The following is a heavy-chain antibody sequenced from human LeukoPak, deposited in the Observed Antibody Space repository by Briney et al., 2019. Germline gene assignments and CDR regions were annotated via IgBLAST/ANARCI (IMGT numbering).Heavy chain of an antibody. J-gene: IGHJ4*02. D-gene: IGHD5-24*01. V-gene: IGHV1-69*01. Sequence: SVKVSCKASGGTFSSYAISWVRQAPGQGLEWMGGIIPIFGTANYAQKFQGRVTITADESTSTAYMELRSLRSDDTAVYYCAREMATIVNQFDYWGQGTLVTVSS. CDR1: GGTFSSYA. CDR3: AREMATIVNQFDY. CDR2: IIPIFGTA.